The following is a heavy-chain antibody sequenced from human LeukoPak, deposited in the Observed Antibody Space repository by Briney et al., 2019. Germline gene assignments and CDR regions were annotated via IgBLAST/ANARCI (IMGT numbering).Heavy chain of an antibody. J-gene: IGHJ4*02. CDR3: IRVKSWDTRFYLDS. D-gene: IGHD1-26*01. Sequence: PGRSLRLSCAASGFTFSSYAMHWVRQAPGKGLEWVGRSQNTGSGWATDYGAPVKGRFTILRDDSKRTVYLQMNSLKTEDTAVYYCIRVKSWDTRFYLDSWGQGTLVTVS. CDR1: GFTFSSYA. CDR2: SQNTGSGWAT. V-gene: IGHV3-15*01.